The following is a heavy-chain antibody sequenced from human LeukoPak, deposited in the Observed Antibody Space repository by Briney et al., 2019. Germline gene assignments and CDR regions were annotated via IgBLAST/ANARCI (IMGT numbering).Heavy chain of an antibody. V-gene: IGHV1-69*05. CDR1: GGTFSSYA. J-gene: IGHJ1*01. D-gene: IGHD6-19*01. CDR2: IIPIFGTA. CDR3: ARDPLTGIAVAGTQGNFQQ. Sequence: SVKVSCKASGGTFSSYAISWVRQAPGPGLEWMGGIIPIFGTANYAQKFQGRVTITTDESTSTAYMKLSSLRSEDTAVYYCARDPLTGIAVAGTQGNFQQWGQGTLVTLSS.